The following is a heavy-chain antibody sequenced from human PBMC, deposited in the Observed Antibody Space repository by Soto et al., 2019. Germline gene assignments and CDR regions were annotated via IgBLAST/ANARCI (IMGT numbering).Heavy chain of an antibody. Sequence: LSLTCTVSGGSISSGDYYWSWIRQPPGKGLEWIGSIYYSGSTYYNPSLKSRVTISVNTSKNQFSLKLNSVTAADTAVYYCASRHSSPYFDYWGQGTLVTAPQ. V-gene: IGHV4-30-4*01. J-gene: IGHJ4*02. CDR2: IYYSGST. CDR1: GGSISSGDYY. D-gene: IGHD6-13*01. CDR3: ASRHSSPYFDY.